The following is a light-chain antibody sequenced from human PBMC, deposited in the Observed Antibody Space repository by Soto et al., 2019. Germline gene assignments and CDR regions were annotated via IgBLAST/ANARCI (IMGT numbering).Light chain of an antibody. Sequence: DIQMTQSPSSLSASVGDRVTITCRASQIISNSLNWYQQRPGKAPKLLIYGTSSLQSGVPSRFSGSGSGTDFTLTISSLQREDFATYYCQQSYSSSWTCGQGTKWIS. V-gene: IGKV1-39*01. CDR2: GTS. CDR3: QQSYSSSWT. CDR1: QIISNS. J-gene: IGKJ1*01.